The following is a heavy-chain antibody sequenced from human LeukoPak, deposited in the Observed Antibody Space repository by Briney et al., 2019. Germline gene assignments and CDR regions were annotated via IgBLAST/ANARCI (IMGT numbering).Heavy chain of an antibody. CDR2: IHGNGDS. CDR1: GDSISNYF. CDR3: ARAPSGCGGTCPSDH. Sequence: PSETLSLTCTVSGDSISNYFWRWIRQPAGKGLEGIGRIHGNGDSNHNPSRKSRVTMSLDPSMNQVSLKLAYVTAADTAVYYCARAPSGCGGTCPSDHWGPGTQVTVSS. D-gene: IGHD2-15*01. V-gene: IGHV4-4*07. J-gene: IGHJ4*02.